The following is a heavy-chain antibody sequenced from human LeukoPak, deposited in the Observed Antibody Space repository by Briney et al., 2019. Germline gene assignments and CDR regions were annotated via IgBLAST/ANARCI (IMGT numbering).Heavy chain of an antibody. Sequence: TGGSLRLSCAASGFTFSSYAMSWVRQAPGKGLEWVSAISGSGGSTYYADSVKGRFTISRDNSKNTLYLQMNSLRAEDTAVYYCAKDGYSYGYFDCWGQGTLVTVSS. V-gene: IGHV3-23*01. J-gene: IGHJ4*02. CDR3: AKDGYSYGYFDC. CDR1: GFTFSSYA. D-gene: IGHD5-18*01. CDR2: ISGSGGST.